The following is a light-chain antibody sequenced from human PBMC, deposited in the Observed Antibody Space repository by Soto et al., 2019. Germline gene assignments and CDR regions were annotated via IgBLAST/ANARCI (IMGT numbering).Light chain of an antibody. V-gene: IGKV1-8*01. CDR3: HQYSSYPRP. Sequence: AIRMTQSPSSFSASTGDRVTITCRASQGISSYLAWYQQKPGKAPKLLIYAASTLQSGVPSRFSGSGSGTDFTLTISCLQSEDFATYSCHQYSSYPRPFGQGTKVEIK. CDR1: QGISSY. J-gene: IGKJ1*01. CDR2: AAS.